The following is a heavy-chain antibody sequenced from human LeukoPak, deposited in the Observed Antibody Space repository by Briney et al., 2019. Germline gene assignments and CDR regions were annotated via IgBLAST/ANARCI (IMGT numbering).Heavy chain of an antibody. J-gene: IGHJ4*02. CDR2: ISSASNMI. Sequence: PGGSLRLSCAASGLTFSNYEMNWVRQAPGKGLEWISYISSASNMIYYAESVKGRFTISRDNAKNSLDLQMNSLRAEDTAVYYCATASGSWYRYYFDSWGKGTLVTVSS. V-gene: IGHV3-48*03. CDR1: GLTFSNYE. CDR3: ATASGSWYRYYFDS. D-gene: IGHD6-13*01.